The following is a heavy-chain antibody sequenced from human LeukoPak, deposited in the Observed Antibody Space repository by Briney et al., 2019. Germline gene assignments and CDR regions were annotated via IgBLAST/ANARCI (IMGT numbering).Heavy chain of an antibody. CDR2: INHSGST. J-gene: IGHJ5*02. V-gene: IGHV4-34*01. D-gene: IGHD3-22*01. CDR1: GGSFSGYY. CDR3: AREGDTYYYDSSGYYVGHWFDP. Sequence: SETLSFTCAVYGGSFSGYYWSWIRQPPGKGLEWTGEINHSGSTNYNPSLKSRVTISVDTSKNQFSLKLSSVTAADTAVYYCAREGDTYYYDSSGYYVGHWFDPWGQGTLVTVSS.